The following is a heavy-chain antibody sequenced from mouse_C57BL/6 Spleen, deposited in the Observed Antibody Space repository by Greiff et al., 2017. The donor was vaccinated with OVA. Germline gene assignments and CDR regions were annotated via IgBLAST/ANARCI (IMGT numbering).Heavy chain of an antibody. CDR2: FYPGSGSI. Sequence: VHLVESGAELVKPGASVKLSCKASGYTFTEYTIHWVKQRSGQGLEWIGWFYPGSGSIKYNEKFKDKATLTADKSSSTVYMELSRLTSEDSAVYFCARHEDEMLYDYDLGYFDVWGTGTTVTVSS. V-gene: IGHV1-62-2*01. CDR1: GYTFTEYT. CDR3: ARHEDEMLYDYDLGYFDV. J-gene: IGHJ1*03. D-gene: IGHD2-4*01.